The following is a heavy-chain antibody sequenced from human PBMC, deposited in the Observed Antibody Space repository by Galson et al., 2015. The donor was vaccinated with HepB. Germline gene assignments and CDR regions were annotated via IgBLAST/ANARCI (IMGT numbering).Heavy chain of an antibody. CDR3: ALPVVAATYHWFDP. Sequence: SVKVSCKASGGTFSSYAISWVRQAPGQGLEWMGGIIPIFGTANYAQKFQGRVTITADKSTSTAYMELSSLRSEDTAVYYCALPVVAATYHWFDPWGQGTLVTVSS. V-gene: IGHV1-69*06. CDR2: IIPIFGTA. J-gene: IGHJ5*02. D-gene: IGHD2-15*01. CDR1: GGTFSSYA.